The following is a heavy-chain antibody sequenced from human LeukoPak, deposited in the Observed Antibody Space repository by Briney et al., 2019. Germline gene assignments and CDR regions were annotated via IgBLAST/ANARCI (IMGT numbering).Heavy chain of an antibody. CDR1: GVSISSYY. Sequence: PSETLSLTCTVSGVSISSYYWGWIRQPPGKGLEWIGTIYYSGNTYYNPSLKSRLTISVDTSKNQFSLKLRSVTAADTALYYCASTSPKYYYESSGYSSLFDNWGQGTLVTVSS. J-gene: IGHJ4*02. CDR2: IYYSGNT. CDR3: ASTSPKYYYESSGYSSLFDN. V-gene: IGHV4-39*07. D-gene: IGHD3-22*01.